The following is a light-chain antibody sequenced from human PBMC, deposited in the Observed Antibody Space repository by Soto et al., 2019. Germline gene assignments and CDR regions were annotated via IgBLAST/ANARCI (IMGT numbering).Light chain of an antibody. V-gene: IGLV2-8*01. J-gene: IGLJ1*01. Sequence: QSALTQPPSASGSPGQSVTLSCTGTSSDVGGYNFVSWYQQYPGKAPKLMIYEVSKRPSGVPDRFSGSKSGNTASLTVSGLQAEDEADYYCSSYAGSDNYVFGTGTKLTVL. CDR3: SSYAGSDNYV. CDR2: EVS. CDR1: SSDVGGYNF.